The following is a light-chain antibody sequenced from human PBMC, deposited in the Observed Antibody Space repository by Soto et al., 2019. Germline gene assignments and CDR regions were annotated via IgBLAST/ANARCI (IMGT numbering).Light chain of an antibody. V-gene: IGKV1-8*01. Sequence: AIRMTQSPSSLSASTGDRVTITCRASQGISSYLAWYQQKPGKAPKLLIYAASTLQSGVPSRFSGSGSGTDFTLTISCLQSEDFATYYCQHYHSYPPTFGGGTKVDIK. CDR3: QHYHSYPPT. CDR2: AAS. J-gene: IGKJ4*01. CDR1: QGISSY.